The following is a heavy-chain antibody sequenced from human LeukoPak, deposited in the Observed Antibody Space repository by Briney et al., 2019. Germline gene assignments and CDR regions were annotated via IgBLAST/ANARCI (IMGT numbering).Heavy chain of an antibody. CDR2: ISAYNGNT. Sequence: VSVKVSCKASGYTFTSYGISWVRQAPGQGLEWMGWISAYNGNTNYAQKLQGRVTMTTDTSTSTAYMELRSLRSDDTAVYYCARGRKIWTVGSYYYYWGQGTLVTVSS. CDR1: GYTFTSYG. D-gene: IGHD3-10*01. V-gene: IGHV1-18*01. J-gene: IGHJ4*02. CDR3: ARGRKIWTVGSYYYY.